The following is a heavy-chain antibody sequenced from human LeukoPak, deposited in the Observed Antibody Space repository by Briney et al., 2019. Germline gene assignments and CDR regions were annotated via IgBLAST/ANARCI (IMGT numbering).Heavy chain of an antibody. CDR3: ARAMSIAARLQTIFDY. D-gene: IGHD6-6*01. J-gene: IGHJ4*02. V-gene: IGHV4-38-2*02. CDR1: GYSISTGYY. CDR2: FHGGST. Sequence: PSETLSLTCTVSGYSISTGYYWDWIRQPPRKGLEWIGTFHGGSTYYNPSLKSRVTISVDTSKNQFSLNLTSVTAADTAVYYCARAMSIAARLQTIFDYWGQGTLVTVSS.